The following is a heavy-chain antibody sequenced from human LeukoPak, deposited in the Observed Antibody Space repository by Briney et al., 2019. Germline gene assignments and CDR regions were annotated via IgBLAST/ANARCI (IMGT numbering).Heavy chain of an antibody. J-gene: IGHJ4*02. D-gene: IGHD6-13*01. CDR2: ITDNGVST. CDR3: ARIAAAAYGGAYYFDY. CDR1: GFTFSSYA. V-gene: IGHV3-23*01. Sequence: GGSLRLSCAASGFTFSSYAMNWVRQAPGKGLEWVSAITDNGVSTHYADSVKGRFTISRDNSKNTLYLQMNSLRVEDTAIYYCARIAAAAYGGAYYFDYWGQGTLVTVSS.